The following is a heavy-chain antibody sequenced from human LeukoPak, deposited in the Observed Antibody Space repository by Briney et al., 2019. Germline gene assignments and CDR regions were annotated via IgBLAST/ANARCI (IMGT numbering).Heavy chain of an antibody. CDR3: AKDRICTNGVCFFDY. V-gene: IGHV3-23*01. CDR2: ISGSGGST. J-gene: IGHJ4*02. CDR1: GFTFSSYA. Sequence: GGSLRLSCAASGFTFSSYAMSWVRQAPGKGLEWVSAISGSGGSTYYAGSVKGRFTISRDNSKNTLYLQMNSLRAEDTAVYYCAKDRICTNGVCFFDYWGQGTLVTVSS. D-gene: IGHD2-8*01.